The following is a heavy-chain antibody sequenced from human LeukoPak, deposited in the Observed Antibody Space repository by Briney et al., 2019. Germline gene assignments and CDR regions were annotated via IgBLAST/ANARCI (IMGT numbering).Heavy chain of an antibody. CDR3: AYYHVNEEPPTF. D-gene: IGHD1-1*01. Sequence: GGTLRLSCAASGFTFSSYGMSWVRQAPGKGLEWVSYISSSGSTIYYADSVKGRFTVSRDNSKNMLYLQMNSLRAEDTAVYYCAYYHVNEEPPTFWGQGTLVTVSS. J-gene: IGHJ4*02. V-gene: IGHV3-48*01. CDR1: GFTFSSYG. CDR2: ISSSGSTI.